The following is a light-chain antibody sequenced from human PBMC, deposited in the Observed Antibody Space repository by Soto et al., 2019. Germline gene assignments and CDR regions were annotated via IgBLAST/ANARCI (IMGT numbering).Light chain of an antibody. CDR1: QSIRSY. V-gene: IGKV1-39*01. Sequence: DIQMTQSPSSLSASVGDRVTITCRASQSIRSYLNWYQQKPGKAPKLLIYAASSLQSGVPSRFSGSGSGTDFTLTISSLQPEDFAPYYCQQSYSTPWTFGQGTKVEIK. CDR2: AAS. J-gene: IGKJ1*01. CDR3: QQSYSTPWT.